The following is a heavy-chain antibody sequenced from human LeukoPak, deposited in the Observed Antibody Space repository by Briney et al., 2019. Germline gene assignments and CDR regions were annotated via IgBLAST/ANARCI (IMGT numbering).Heavy chain of an antibody. CDR2: IRSKANSYAT. CDR3: TPGIAVAF. V-gene: IGHV3-73*01. CDR1: GFTFSGSA. D-gene: IGHD6-19*01. Sequence: GGSLRLSCAASGFTFSGSAMHWVRQASGKGLGWVGRIRSKANSYATAYAASVKGRFTISRDDSKNTAYLQMNSLKTEDPAVYYCTPGIAVAFWGQGTLVTVSS. J-gene: IGHJ4*02.